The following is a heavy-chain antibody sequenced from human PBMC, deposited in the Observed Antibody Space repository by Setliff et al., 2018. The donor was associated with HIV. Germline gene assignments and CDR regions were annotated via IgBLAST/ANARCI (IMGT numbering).Heavy chain of an antibody. CDR2: IYSGGST. CDR3: ARVKQYGDYYFDY. J-gene: IGHJ4*02. Sequence: PGGSLRLSCAASGFTVSSNYMSWVRQAPGKGLEWVSVIYSGGSTYYADSVKGRFTISRDNSKNTLYLQMNSLRAEDTAVYYCARVKQYGDYYFDYWGQGTLVTVS. CDR1: GFTVSSNY. V-gene: IGHV3-53*01. D-gene: IGHD4-17*01.